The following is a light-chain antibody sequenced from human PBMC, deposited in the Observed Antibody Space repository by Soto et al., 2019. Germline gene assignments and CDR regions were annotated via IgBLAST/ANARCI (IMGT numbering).Light chain of an antibody. CDR2: RAS. CDR3: QQYNIWPIT. J-gene: IGKJ5*01. CDR1: QSISDN. Sequence: EVLMTQSPDTLYVSPGERVTLSCRASQSISDNLAWYQQKPGQGPRLLVYRASTRSLGIPARFSGSESGTEFTLTISSLQSEDFAVYYCQQYNIWPITFGRGTLLEIK. V-gene: IGKV3-15*01.